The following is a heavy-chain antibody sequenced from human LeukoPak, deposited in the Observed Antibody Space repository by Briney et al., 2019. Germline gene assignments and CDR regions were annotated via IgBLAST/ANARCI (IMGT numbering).Heavy chain of an antibody. CDR1: GYTFTGYY. V-gene: IGHV1-2*02. Sequence: ASVKVSCKASGYTFTGYYMHWVRQAPGQGLEWMGWINPNSGGTNYAQKFQGRVTMTRDTSISTAYVELSRLRSDDTAVYYCARAEGIAIFGVAPIDYWGQGTLVTVSS. D-gene: IGHD3-3*01. CDR3: ARAEGIAIFGVAPIDY. J-gene: IGHJ4*02. CDR2: INPNSGGT.